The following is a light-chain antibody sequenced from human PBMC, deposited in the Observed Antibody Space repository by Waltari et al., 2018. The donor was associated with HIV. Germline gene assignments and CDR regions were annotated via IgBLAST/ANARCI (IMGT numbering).Light chain of an antibody. V-gene: IGLV1-40*01. J-gene: IGLJ3*02. CDR2: ENS. CDR3: QSYDSSLRVGV. CDR1: SSNIGAGYD. Sequence: QSVLTQPPSVSGAPGQRVTISCTGSSSNIGAGYDVHWYQQFPGTAPKLLIYENSNRPSGGPDGFSGSKSGTSASLAITGLQAEDEADYYGQSYDSSLRVGVFGGGTKLTVL.